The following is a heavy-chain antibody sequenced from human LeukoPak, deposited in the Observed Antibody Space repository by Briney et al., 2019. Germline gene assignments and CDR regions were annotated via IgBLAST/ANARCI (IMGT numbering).Heavy chain of an antibody. CDR2: FDPEDGET. CDR3: ATEENYYGSGSREYYFDY. V-gene: IGHV1-24*01. J-gene: IGHJ4*02. Sequence: ASVKVSCKVSGYTLTELSMHWVRQAPGKGLEWMGGFDPEDGETIYAQKFQGRVTMTEDTSTDTAYMELSGLRSEDTAVYYCATEENYYGSGSREYYFDYWGQGTLVTVSS. D-gene: IGHD3-10*01. CDR1: GYTLTELS.